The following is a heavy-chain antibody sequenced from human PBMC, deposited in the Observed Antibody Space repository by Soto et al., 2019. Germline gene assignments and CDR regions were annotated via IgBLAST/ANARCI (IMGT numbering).Heavy chain of an antibody. V-gene: IGHV3-15*01. CDR2: IKSKTDGGTT. J-gene: IGHJ3*02. D-gene: IGHD2-15*01. CDR3: ATEGGYCSGGSCRSSDAFDI. Sequence: EVQLVESGGGLVKPGGSLRLSCAASGFTFSNSWMSWVRQAPGKGLEWVGRIKSKTDGGTTDYAAHVKGRFTISIDDSKNTLYLQMNSLKTEDTAVYYGATEGGYCSGGSCRSSDAFDIWGQGTMVTVSS. CDR1: GFTFSNSW.